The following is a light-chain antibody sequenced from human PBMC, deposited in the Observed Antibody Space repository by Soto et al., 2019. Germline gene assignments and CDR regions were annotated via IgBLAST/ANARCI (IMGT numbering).Light chain of an antibody. CDR3: QQYYTYSYT. Sequence: DLQMTQSPSTLSASVGDRVTITCRASQNIDSWLAWYQQKPGKAPNLLIYKASTLESGVPSRFSGSGSGTEFTLTISSLQPDDFAIFYCQQYYTYSYTFGQGTKLEIK. CDR1: QNIDSW. J-gene: IGKJ2*01. V-gene: IGKV1-5*03. CDR2: KAS.